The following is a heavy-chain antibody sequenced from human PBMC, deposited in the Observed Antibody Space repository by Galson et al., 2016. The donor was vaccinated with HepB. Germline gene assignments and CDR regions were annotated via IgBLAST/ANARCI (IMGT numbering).Heavy chain of an antibody. CDR3: ASAIRNQLLSEY. CDR2: INPNSGNT. Sequence: SVKVSCTASGYRFRDYDVSWVRQAPGQGLEWMGWINPNSGNTGYAHRLRGRIDMTSDASINTAYMELHSLRSEDTSVYYCASAIRNQLLSEYWGQGTLITVSS. J-gene: IGHJ4*02. V-gene: IGHV1-8*01. CDR1: GYRFRDYD. D-gene: IGHD1-14*01.